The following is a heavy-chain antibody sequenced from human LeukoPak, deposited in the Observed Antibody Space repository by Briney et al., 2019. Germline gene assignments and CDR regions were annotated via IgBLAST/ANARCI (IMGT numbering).Heavy chain of an antibody. CDR2: IGTAGDT. D-gene: IGHD1-1*01. J-gene: IGHJ4*02. CDR1: GFTFSDYD. CDR3: ARVAKERVGGVYCFDY. Sequence: PGGSLRLSCAASGFTFSDYDMHWVRQATGKGLEWVSAIGTAGDTYYTGSVKGRFTISRENAKNSLYLRMNSLRAGDTAVYYCARVAKERVGGVYCFDYWGQGTLVTVSS. V-gene: IGHV3-13*01.